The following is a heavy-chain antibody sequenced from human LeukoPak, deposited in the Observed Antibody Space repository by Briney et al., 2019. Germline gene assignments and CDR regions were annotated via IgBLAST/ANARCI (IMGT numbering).Heavy chain of an antibody. J-gene: IGHJ5*02. CDR2: VNHKSGHT. Sequence: GASVKVSCKASGDTFSTYDVNWVRQATGQGLEWMGWVNHKSGHTGYAQKFQGRVTMTSEVDTAFLELSLLRFEDTAEYFSVRGVVGGTTVGPWGQGTRVSVSS. D-gene: IGHD1-7*01. CDR3: VRGVVGGTTVGP. CDR1: GDTFSTYD. V-gene: IGHV1-8*01.